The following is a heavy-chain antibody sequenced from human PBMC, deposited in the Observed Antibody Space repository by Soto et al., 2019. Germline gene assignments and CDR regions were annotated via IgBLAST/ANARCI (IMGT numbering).Heavy chain of an antibody. CDR3: ARAVAVAADFDY. V-gene: IGHV1-3*01. J-gene: IGHJ4*02. Sequence: ASVKVSCKASGYTFTSYAMHWVRQAPGQRLEWMGWINVGNGNTKYSQKFHDRVTIIRDTSADTAYMEVSSLRSEDTAVYYYARAVAVAADFDYWGQGTLVTVSS. CDR2: INVGNGNT. D-gene: IGHD6-19*01. CDR1: GYTFTSYA.